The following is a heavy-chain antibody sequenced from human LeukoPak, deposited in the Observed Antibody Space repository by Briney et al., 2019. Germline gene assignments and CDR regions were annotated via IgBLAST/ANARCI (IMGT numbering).Heavy chain of an antibody. D-gene: IGHD3-22*01. J-gene: IGHJ3*02. CDR2: IYTSGST. V-gene: IGHV4-61*02. CDR3: ARDVPWGMIVVVTPPDAFDI. Sequence: SETLSLTCTVSGGSISSGSYYWSWIRQPAGKGLEWIGRIYTSGSTNYNPSLKSRVTISVDTSKNQFSLKLSSVTAADTAVYYCARDVPWGMIVVVTPPDAFDIWGQGTMVTVSS. CDR1: GGSISSGSYY.